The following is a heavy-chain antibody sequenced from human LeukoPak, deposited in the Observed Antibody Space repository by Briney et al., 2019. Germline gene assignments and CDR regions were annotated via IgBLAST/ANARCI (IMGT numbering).Heavy chain of an antibody. J-gene: IGHJ4*02. CDR2: INPNSGGT. D-gene: IGHD3-22*01. Sequence: ASVKVSCKASGYTFTGYYMHWVRQAPGHGLEWLGWINPNSGGTNYAQKFQGRVTMTRDTSISTAYMELSRLRSDDTAVYYCARDHYYDSSGLGDWGQGTLVTVSS. CDR1: GYTFTGYY. V-gene: IGHV1-2*02. CDR3: ARDHYYDSSGLGD.